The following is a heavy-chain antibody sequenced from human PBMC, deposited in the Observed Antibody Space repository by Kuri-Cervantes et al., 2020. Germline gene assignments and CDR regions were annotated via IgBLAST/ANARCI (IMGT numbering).Heavy chain of an antibody. D-gene: IGHD2-15*01. CDR2: ISGSGGST. CDR1: GFTFSNYA. Sequence: GESLKISCAASGFTFSNYAMSWVRQAPGKGLEWVSTISGSGGSTYYADSVKGRFTISRDNSKNTLYLQMKSLRAEDTAIYYCANTIAGSKYWGQGTLVTVSS. V-gene: IGHV3-23*01. CDR3: ANTIAGSKY. J-gene: IGHJ4*02.